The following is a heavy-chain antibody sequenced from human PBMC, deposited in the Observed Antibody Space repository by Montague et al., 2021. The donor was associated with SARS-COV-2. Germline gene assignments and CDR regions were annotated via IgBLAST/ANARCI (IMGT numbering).Heavy chain of an antibody. CDR2: NNYSGQI. V-gene: IGHV4-39*01. Sequence: SETLSLTCTASGGPISCGLSHSCKVRPPPATGLDCIGTNNYSGQISYNSSPNSRVTISVDTSKNQFSPKVTSVTAADTAVYYCARRAQWQLSWFFDLWGRGAPVTVSS. J-gene: IGHJ2*01. CDR3: ARRAQWQLSWFFDL. CDR1: GGPISCGLSH. D-gene: IGHD6-19*01.